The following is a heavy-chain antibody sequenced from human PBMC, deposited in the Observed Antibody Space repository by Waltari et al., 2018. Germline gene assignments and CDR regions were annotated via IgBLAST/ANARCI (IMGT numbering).Heavy chain of an antibody. D-gene: IGHD5-12*01. J-gene: IGHJ3*01. CDR2: VSYSGTT. V-gene: IGHV4-39*01. CDR1: GVSITSNRHY. Sequence: QLQLQESGPRLVRPSETLSLICRVSGVSITSNRHYLAWIRQSPGQGLEWIGPVSYSGTTYISPSLKSRVSVSRDTSKNQVSLILGSVTAADMAVYYCATYIGASVGTAAFDVWGQGTMVTVSS. CDR3: ATYIGASVGTAAFDV.